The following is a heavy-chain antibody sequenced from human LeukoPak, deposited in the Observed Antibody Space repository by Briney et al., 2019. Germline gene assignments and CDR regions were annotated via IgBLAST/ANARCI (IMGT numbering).Heavy chain of an antibody. CDR3: AREVTADWYFDL. J-gene: IGHJ2*01. CDR2: IYYSGGA. V-gene: IGHV4-39*07. Sequence: SETLSLTCTVSGGSISSYYWSWIRQPPGKGLEWIGSIYYSGGAYYNPSLKSRASMSRDRTKNQFSLKLTSVSAADTAVYYCAREVTADWYFDLWGRGSLVIVSS. CDR1: GGSISSYY. D-gene: IGHD2-21*02.